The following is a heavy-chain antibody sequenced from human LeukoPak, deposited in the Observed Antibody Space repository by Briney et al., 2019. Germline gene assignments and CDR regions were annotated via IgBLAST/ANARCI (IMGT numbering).Heavy chain of an antibody. J-gene: IGHJ4*02. V-gene: IGHV3-15*07. CDR3: ITPLPYSAQ. D-gene: IGHD2-21*01. CDR2: IKPKTDGETT. Sequence: WIRQPPGKGLEWVGRIKPKTDGETTEYAAPVKGRFSISRDDSKNMLYLQMNSLETEDTAVYYCITPLPYSAQGGQGTLVTVSS.